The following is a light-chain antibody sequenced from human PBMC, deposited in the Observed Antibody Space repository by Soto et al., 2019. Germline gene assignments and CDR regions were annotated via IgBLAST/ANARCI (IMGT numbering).Light chain of an antibody. CDR3: HQYKSYPWT. Sequence: DIQMTQSPSTLSASVGDRVTITCRASQSISSWLAWYQQKPGKAPKLLIYDASSLASGVPSRFSCSGSEREFTLNISSLQPDDVATYYWHQYKSYPWTFGQGTKVEIK. CDR2: DAS. V-gene: IGKV1-5*01. CDR1: QSISSW. J-gene: IGKJ1*01.